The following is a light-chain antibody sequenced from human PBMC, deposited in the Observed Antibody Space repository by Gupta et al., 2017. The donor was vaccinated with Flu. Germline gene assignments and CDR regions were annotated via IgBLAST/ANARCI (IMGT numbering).Light chain of an antibody. CDR2: STD. V-gene: IGLV8-61*01. J-gene: IGLJ3*02. CDR1: SGSVPRSFY. Sequence: QTVVTQEASFSVSPGGTVKLTCVLRSGSVPRSFYPSWYQQTPGQPPRALVHSTDILSSGVPNRFSGSILGNKAALTITGAQADDECDYYCALFLGGGSWVFGGGTKLTVL. CDR3: ALFLGGGSWV.